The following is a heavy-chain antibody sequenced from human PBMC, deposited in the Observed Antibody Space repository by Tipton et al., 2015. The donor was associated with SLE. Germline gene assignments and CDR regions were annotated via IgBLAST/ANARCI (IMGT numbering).Heavy chain of an antibody. CDR3: ARPRIVGATSPFDY. J-gene: IGHJ4*02. D-gene: IGHD1-26*01. V-gene: IGHV4-38-2*01. Sequence: TLSLTCAVSGDSISSGYYWSWIRQPPGKGLEWIGEINHSGSTNYNPSLKSRVTISVDTSKNQFSLKLSSVTAADTAVYYCARPRIVGATSPFDYWGQGTLVTVSS. CDR2: INHSGST. CDR1: GDSISSGYY.